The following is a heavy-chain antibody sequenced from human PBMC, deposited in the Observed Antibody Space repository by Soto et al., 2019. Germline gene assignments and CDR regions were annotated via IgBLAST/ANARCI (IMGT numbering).Heavy chain of an antibody. Sequence: VQLVESGGGVVQPGRSLRLSCAASGFTFNSFGMHWVRQAPGKGLEWMAGIYYDGSIKYYGDSVKGRFTISRDHSKNTLYLQMNSLRAEDTAVYYCARGPTHSSSWYWYFDLWGRGTLVTVSS. CDR2: IYYDGSIK. CDR1: GFTFNSFG. CDR3: ARGPTHSSSWYWYFDL. J-gene: IGHJ2*01. D-gene: IGHD6-13*01. V-gene: IGHV3-33*01.